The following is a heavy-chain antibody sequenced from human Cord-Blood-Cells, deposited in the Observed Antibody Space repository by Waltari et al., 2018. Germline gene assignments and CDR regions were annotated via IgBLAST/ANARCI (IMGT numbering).Heavy chain of an antibody. J-gene: IGHJ4*02. Sequence: QLQLPESGPGLVKPSETLSLTCTVSGGPISSSSYYWGWIRQPPGKGREWIGSIYYSGSTYYNPSLKSRVTISVDTSKNQFSLKLSSVTAADTAVYYCASKRAAGIDYWGQGTLVTVSS. CDR2: IYYSGST. D-gene: IGHD6-13*01. CDR3: ASKRAAGIDY. V-gene: IGHV4-39*01. CDR1: GGPISSSSYY.